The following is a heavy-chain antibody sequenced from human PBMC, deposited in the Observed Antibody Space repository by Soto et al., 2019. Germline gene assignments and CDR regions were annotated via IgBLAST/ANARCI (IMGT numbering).Heavy chain of an antibody. D-gene: IGHD4-4*01. CDR2: ISAYNGNT. CDR3: ARDIRNSNYVGWFDP. Sequence: VPVKVSCKASGYTFTSYGISWVRQSPGQGLEWMGWISAYNGNTNYAQKLQGRVTMTTDTSTSTAYMELRSLRSDDTAVYYCARDIRNSNYVGWFDPWGQGTLVTVSS. CDR1: GYTFTSYG. J-gene: IGHJ5*02. V-gene: IGHV1-18*01.